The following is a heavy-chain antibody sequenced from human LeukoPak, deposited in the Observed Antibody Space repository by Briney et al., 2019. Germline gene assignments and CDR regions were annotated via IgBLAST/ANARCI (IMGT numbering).Heavy chain of an antibody. D-gene: IGHD3-16*02. J-gene: IGHJ6*02. CDR3: ARGSRYNYYYYGMDV. V-gene: IGHV4-30-4*02. CDR2: IYYSGST. CDR1: GGSISSGDYY. Sequence: SETLSLTCTVSGGSISSGDYYWSWIRQPPGKGLEWIGYIYYSGSTYYNPSLKSRVTISVDTSKNQFSLKLSSVTAADTAVYYCARGSRYNYYYYGMDVWGQGTTVTVSS.